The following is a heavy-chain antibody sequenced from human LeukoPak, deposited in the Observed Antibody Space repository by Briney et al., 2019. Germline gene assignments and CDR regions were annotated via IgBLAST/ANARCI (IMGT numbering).Heavy chain of an antibody. D-gene: IGHD3-3*01. J-gene: IGHJ4*02. CDR2: IYYSGST. CDR1: GGSISSSSYY. Sequence: SETLSLTCTVSGGSISSSSYYWGWIRQPPGKGLEWIGSIYYSGSTNYNPSLKSRVTISVDTSKNQFSLKLSSVTAADTAVYYCARVEMEYYDFWSGYLDYWGQGTLVTVCS. V-gene: IGHV4-39*07. CDR3: ARVEMEYYDFWSGYLDY.